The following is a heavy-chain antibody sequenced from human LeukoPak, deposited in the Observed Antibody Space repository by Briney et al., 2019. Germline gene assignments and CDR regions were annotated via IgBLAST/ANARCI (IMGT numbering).Heavy chain of an antibody. J-gene: IGHJ6*02. CDR3: ARDPPVIVEGYYYYYGMDV. CDR1: GFTFSSYG. D-gene: IGHD2-15*01. V-gene: IGHV3-33*01. Sequence: GRSLRLSCAASGFTFSSYGMHWVRQAPGKGLEWVAVIWYDGSNKYYADSVKGRFTISRDNSKNTLYLQMNSLRAEDTAVYYCARDPPVIVEGYYYYYGMDVWGQRTTVTVSS. CDR2: IWYDGSNK.